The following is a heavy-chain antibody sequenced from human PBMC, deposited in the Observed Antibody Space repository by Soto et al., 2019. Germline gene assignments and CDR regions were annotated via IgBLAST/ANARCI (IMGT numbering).Heavy chain of an antibody. CDR2: ISYDGSNK. V-gene: IGHV3-30-3*01. J-gene: IGHJ4*02. Sequence: QVQLVESGGGVVQPGRSLRLSFAASGFTFSSYAMHWVRQAPGKGLEWVAVISYDGSNKYYADSVKGRFTISRDNSKNTLYLQMNSLRAEDTAVYYCARDYYDSSGTSDYWGQGTLVTVSS. CDR1: GFTFSSYA. D-gene: IGHD3-22*01. CDR3: ARDYYDSSGTSDY.